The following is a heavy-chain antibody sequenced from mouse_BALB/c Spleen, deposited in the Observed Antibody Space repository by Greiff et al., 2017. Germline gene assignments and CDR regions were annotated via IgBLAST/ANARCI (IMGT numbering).Heavy chain of an antibody. D-gene: IGHD1-1*01. V-gene: IGHV5-6-5*01. CDR1: GFTFSSYA. CDR2: ISSGGST. CDR3: AREDYDGSSYFDY. J-gene: IGHJ2*01. Sequence: EVQVVESGGGLVKPGGSLKLSCAASGFTFSSYAMSWVRQTPEKRLEWVASISSGGSTYYPDSVKGRFTISRDNARNILYLQMSSLRSEDTAMYYCAREDYDGSSYFDYWGQGTTLTVSS.